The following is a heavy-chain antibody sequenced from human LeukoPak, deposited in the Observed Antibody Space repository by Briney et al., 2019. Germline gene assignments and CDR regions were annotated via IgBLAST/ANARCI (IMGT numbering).Heavy chain of an antibody. CDR1: GFTFSSYW. Sequence: GGSLRLSCVGSGFTFSSYWMTWVRQAPGKGLEWVANIKDDGSEKYSVDSVKGRFTISRDNAKNSLYLQMSSQRAEDTAVYYCARGGSYSDYWGQGTLVTVSS. CDR3: ARGGSYSDY. CDR2: IKDDGSEK. D-gene: IGHD3-10*01. V-gene: IGHV3-7*01. J-gene: IGHJ4*02.